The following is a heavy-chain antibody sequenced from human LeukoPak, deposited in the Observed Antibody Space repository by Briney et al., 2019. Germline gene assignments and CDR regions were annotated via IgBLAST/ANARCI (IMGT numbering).Heavy chain of an antibody. CDR2: IYYSGST. Sequence: SETLSLTCTVSGGSIRSSSYYWGWIRQPPGKGLEWIGNIYYSGSTYYNPSLKSRVTISVDTSKNQFSLKLSSVTAADTAVYYCARDYDSGSSPWGAFDIWGQGTMVTVSS. D-gene: IGHD1-26*01. CDR1: GGSIRSSSYY. V-gene: IGHV4-39*07. CDR3: ARDYDSGSSPWGAFDI. J-gene: IGHJ3*02.